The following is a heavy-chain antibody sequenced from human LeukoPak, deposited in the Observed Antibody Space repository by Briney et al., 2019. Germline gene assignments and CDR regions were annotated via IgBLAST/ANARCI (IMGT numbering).Heavy chain of an antibody. Sequence: ASVKVPCKASGYTFTGYYMHWVRQAPGQGLEWMGWINPNSGGTNYAQKFQGRVTMTRDTSISTAYMELSRLRSDDTAVYYCARALGYCSSTSCYRTYWFDPWGQGTLVTVSS. CDR3: ARALGYCSSTSCYRTYWFDP. CDR1: GYTFTGYY. J-gene: IGHJ5*02. CDR2: INPNSGGT. D-gene: IGHD2-2*02. V-gene: IGHV1-2*02.